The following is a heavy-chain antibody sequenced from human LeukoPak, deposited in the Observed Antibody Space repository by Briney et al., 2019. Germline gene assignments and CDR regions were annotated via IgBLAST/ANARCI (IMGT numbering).Heavy chain of an antibody. V-gene: IGHV3-23*01. D-gene: IGHD3-22*01. J-gene: IGHJ4*02. Sequence: GGSLRLSCAASGFNLGSYGMSWVRQAPGKGLDWVSSISNDGCGTFPADSVSGRFTISRDNSKKTLIRQMDSLRAEATALYFCAKGSSGYFFDHWGQGSLVTVSS. CDR3: AKGSSGYFFDH. CDR2: ISNDGCGT. CDR1: GFNLGSYG.